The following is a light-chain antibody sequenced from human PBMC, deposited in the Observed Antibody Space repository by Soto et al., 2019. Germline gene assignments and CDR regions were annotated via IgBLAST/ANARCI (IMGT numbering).Light chain of an antibody. Sequence: QSVLTQPGSVSGSPRQSIAISCACASSDVGSYTYVFWYQQHPGKAPKLMIYEVNNRPSGVSNRFSGSKSGNTASLTISGLQAEDEADYFCSSYTSSSTLYVFGTGTKVTVL. CDR3: SSYTSSSTLYV. CDR2: EVN. V-gene: IGLV2-14*01. CDR1: SSDVGSYTY. J-gene: IGLJ1*01.